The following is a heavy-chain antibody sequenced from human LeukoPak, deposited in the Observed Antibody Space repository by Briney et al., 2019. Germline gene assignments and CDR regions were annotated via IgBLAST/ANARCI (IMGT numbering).Heavy chain of an antibody. CDR2: ISFDGSGK. J-gene: IGHJ4*02. D-gene: IGHD2-2*03. V-gene: IGHV3-30-3*01. CDR1: GFTFSNYA. Sequence: GGSLRLSCAASGFTFSNYAMHWVRQAPGKGLEWVAFISFDGSGKYYADSVKGRFTISRDNSKNTLYLQMHSLRAEDTAVYYCVSGYCSSTTCYRGAYWGQGTLVTVSS. CDR3: VSGYCSSTTCYRGAY.